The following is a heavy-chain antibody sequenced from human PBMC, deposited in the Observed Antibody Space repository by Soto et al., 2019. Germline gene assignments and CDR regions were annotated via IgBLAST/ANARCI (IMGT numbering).Heavy chain of an antibody. J-gene: IGHJ1*01. Sequence: SETLSLTCSVSGGSISSGYYYWSWIRQPPGKDLEWIGNIYYSGNTYYNPSLKSRLIISIDTSKNQFSLKLSSVTAADTAVYYCARTTSGYCSGGSCSGYFQHWGQGTLVTVSS. V-gene: IGHV4-30-4*02. CDR2: IYYSGNT. D-gene: IGHD2-15*01. CDR3: ARTTSGYCSGGSCSGYFQH. CDR1: GGSISSGYYY.